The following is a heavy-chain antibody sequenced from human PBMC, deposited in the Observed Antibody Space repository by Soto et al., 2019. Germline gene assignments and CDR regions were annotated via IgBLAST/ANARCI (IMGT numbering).Heavy chain of an antibody. CDR3: VRALRHTAMVYPWLDP. V-gene: IGHV4-31*03. J-gene: IGHJ5*02. CDR1: GASVSTGAYY. Sequence: SETLSLTCTVSGASVSTGAYYWGWVRQRPGRGLEWIGYVYESGYTYYNMSLKSRLTISLDRSNNQFSLGLTSVTAADTAVYYCVRALRHTAMVYPWLDPWGQGTMVTVYS. D-gene: IGHD5-18*01. CDR2: VYESGYT.